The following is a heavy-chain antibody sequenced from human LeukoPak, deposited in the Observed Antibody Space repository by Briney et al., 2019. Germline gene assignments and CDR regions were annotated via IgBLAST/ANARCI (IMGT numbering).Heavy chain of an antibody. D-gene: IGHD3-16*02. J-gene: IGHJ3*02. V-gene: IGHV4-59*01. CDR3: ARDATQTSVTFDI. CDR1: GGSISSYY. Sequence: SETLPLTCTVSGGSISSYYWSWIRQPPGKGLEWIGYIYYSGSTNYNPSLKSRVTISVDTSKNQFSLKLSSVTAADTAVYYCARDATQTSVTFDIWGQGTMVTVSS. CDR2: IYYSGST.